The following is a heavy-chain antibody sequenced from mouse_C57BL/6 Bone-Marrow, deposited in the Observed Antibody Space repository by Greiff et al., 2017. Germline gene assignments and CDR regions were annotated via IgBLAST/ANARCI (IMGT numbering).Heavy chain of an antibody. CDR1: GYTFTSSW. D-gene: IGHD2-4*01. J-gene: IGHJ2*01. CDR2: IDPSDSET. V-gene: IGHV1-52*01. CDR3: ARFDYDYDESYFDY. Sequence: QVQLQQPGAELVRPGSSVKLSCKASGYTFTSSWMHWVKQRPIQGLEWIGNIDPSDSETHYNQKFKDKATLTVDKSSSTAYMQLSSLTSEDSAVYYCARFDYDYDESYFDYWGQGTTLTVSS.